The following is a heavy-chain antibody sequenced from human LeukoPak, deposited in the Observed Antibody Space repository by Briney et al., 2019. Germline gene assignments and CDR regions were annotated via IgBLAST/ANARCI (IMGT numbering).Heavy chain of an antibody. CDR3: ARVSRTGTTETLDY. Sequence: ASVKVSCKASGYTFTGYYMHWVRQAPGQGLEWMGWIEPNSGDTNYPEKFQGRVTMTRDTSISTAYMELSRLRSDDTAVYYCARVSRTGTTETLDYWGQGTLVTVSS. CDR1: GYTFTGYY. CDR2: IEPNSGDT. D-gene: IGHD1-1*01. V-gene: IGHV1-2*02. J-gene: IGHJ4*02.